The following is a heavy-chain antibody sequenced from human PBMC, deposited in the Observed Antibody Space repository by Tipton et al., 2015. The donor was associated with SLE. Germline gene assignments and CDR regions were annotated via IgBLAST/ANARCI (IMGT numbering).Heavy chain of an antibody. J-gene: IGHJ3*02. CDR2: ISSSSSYT. D-gene: IGHD6-6*01. V-gene: IGHV3-11*06. CDR3: ARVGVAAHPDAFDI. Sequence: SLRLSCAASGFTFSDYYMSWIRQAPGKGMEWVSYISSSSSYTNYADSVKGRFTISRDNAKNSLYLQMNSLRAEDTAVYYCARVGVAAHPDAFDIWGQGTMVTVSS. CDR1: GFTFSDYY.